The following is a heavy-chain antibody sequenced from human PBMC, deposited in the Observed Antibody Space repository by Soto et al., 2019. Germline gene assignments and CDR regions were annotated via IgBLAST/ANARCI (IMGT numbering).Heavy chain of an antibody. CDR2: IIPIFGTA. D-gene: IGHD1-26*01. CDR3: ARVPRLGSGSYYGY. J-gene: IGHJ4*02. CDR1: GGTFSSYA. V-gene: IGHV1-69*13. Sequence: ASVKVSCKASGGTFSSYAISWVRQAPGQGLEWMGGIIPIFGTANYAQKFQGRVTITADESTSTAYMELSSLRSEDTAVYYCARVPRLGSGSYYGYWGQGTLVTVSS.